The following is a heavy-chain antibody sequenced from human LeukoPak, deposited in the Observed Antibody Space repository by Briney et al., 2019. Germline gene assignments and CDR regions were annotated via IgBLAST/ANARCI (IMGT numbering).Heavy chain of an antibody. Sequence: GGSLRLSCAASGFTFSSYSMNWVRQAPGKGLEWVSSISSSSSYIYYADSVKGRFTISRDNAKNSLYLQMNSLRAKDTAVYYCARPRGSYGSGSYSYYYYGMDVWGQGTTVTVSS. CDR3: ARPRGSYGSGSYSYYYYGMDV. CDR2: ISSSSSYI. CDR1: GFTFSSYS. J-gene: IGHJ6*02. D-gene: IGHD3-10*01. V-gene: IGHV3-21*01.